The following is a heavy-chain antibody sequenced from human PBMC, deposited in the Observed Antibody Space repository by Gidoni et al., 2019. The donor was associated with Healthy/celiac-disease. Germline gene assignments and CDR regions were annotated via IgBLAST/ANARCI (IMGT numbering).Heavy chain of an antibody. CDR1: GYSFTTPA. CDR3: ARDGSTYDSSGSGAADY. CDR2: SNEGSGDP. V-gene: IGHV1-3*05. J-gene: IGHJ4*02. D-gene: IGHD3-22*01. Sequence: VQLVQLGAEEKKPGPSVSVSCKATGYSFTTPAMHWVRQAPEQRREWLGWSNEGSGDPKYSRKFQGGVPITRDTSASTAYMELRSLRSEDAAVYYCARDGSTYDSSGSGAADYWGQGTLVTVSS.